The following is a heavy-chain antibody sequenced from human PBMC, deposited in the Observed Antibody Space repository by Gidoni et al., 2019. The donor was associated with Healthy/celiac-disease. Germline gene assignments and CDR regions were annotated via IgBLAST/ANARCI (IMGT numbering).Heavy chain of an antibody. Sequence: QVQLVESGGGVVQPGRSLRLSCAASGFTFSSYAMHWVRQAPGKGLEWVAVISYDGSNKYYADSVKGRFTISRDNSKNTLYLQMNSLRAEDTAVYYCARDSVQWLAIDYWGQGTLVTVSS. V-gene: IGHV3-30-3*01. CDR1: GFTFSSYA. D-gene: IGHD6-19*01. J-gene: IGHJ4*02. CDR2: ISYDGSNK. CDR3: ARDSVQWLAIDY.